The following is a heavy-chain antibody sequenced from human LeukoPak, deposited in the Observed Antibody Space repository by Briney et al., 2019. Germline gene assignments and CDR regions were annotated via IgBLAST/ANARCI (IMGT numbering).Heavy chain of an antibody. D-gene: IGHD3-9*01. CDR2: ISYDGSNK. CDR3: AKDRDILTGYLDY. V-gene: IGHV3-30*18. Sequence: GRSLRLSCAASGFTFSRYGMHWVRQAPGKGLEWVAVISYDGSNKYYVDSVKGRFTTSKDNSKNTLYLQMNSLRAEDTAVYYCAKDRDILTGYLDYWGQGTLVTVSS. J-gene: IGHJ4*02. CDR1: GFTFSRYG.